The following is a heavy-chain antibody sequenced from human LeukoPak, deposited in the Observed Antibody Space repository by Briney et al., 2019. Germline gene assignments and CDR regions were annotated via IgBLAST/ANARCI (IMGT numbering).Heavy chain of an antibody. D-gene: IGHD3-9*01. V-gene: IGHV1-2*02. J-gene: IGHJ6*03. CDR1: GYTFTGYY. Sequence: GASVTVSCKASGYTFTGYYMHWVRQAPGPGLEWMGWINPNSGGTNYAQKFQGRVTMTRDTSISTAYMELSRLRSDDTAVYYCARDRERSYDILTGYYRYYYYMDVWGKGTTVTISS. CDR2: INPNSGGT. CDR3: ARDRERSYDILTGYYRYYYYMDV.